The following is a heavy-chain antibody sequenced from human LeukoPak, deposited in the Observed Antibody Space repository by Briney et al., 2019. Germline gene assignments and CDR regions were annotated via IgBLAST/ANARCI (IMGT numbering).Heavy chain of an antibody. V-gene: IGHV4-34*01. CDR3: ARRGWYSSSRFDP. CDR1: GGSFSGYY. J-gene: IGHJ5*02. D-gene: IGHD6-13*01. Sequence: SETLSLTCAVYGGSFSGYYWSWIRQPPGKGLEWIGEINHSGSTNYNPSLESRVTTSVDTSKNQFSLKLSSVTAADTAVYYCARRGWYSSSRFDPWGQGTLVTVSS. CDR2: INHSGST.